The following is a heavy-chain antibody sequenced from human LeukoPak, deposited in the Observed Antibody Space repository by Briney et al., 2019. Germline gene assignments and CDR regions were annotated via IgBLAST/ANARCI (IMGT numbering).Heavy chain of an antibody. CDR2: IYHSGST. D-gene: IGHD3-22*01. CDR3: ARHFAYDSSGYYPDFDY. J-gene: IGHJ4*02. V-gene: IGHV4-38-2*02. CDR1: GYSISSGYY. Sequence: SETLSLTCTVSGYSISSGYYWGWIRQPPGKGLEWIGSIYHSGSTYYNPSLKSRVTISVDTSKNQFSLKLSSVTAADTAVYYCARHFAYDSSGYYPDFDYWGQGTLATVSS.